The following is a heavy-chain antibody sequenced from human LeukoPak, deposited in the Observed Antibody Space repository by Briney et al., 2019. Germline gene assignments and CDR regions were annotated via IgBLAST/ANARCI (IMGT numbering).Heavy chain of an antibody. CDR3: ARDGTHSRITGTTFGY. D-gene: IGHD1-7*01. Sequence: GGSLRLSCAASGFTFSSYGMHWVRQAPGKGLEWVAVISYDGSNKYYADSVKGRFTISRDNAKNSLYLQMNSLRAEDTAVYYCARDGTHSRITGTTFGYWGQGTLVTVSS. J-gene: IGHJ4*02. V-gene: IGHV3-30*03. CDR1: GFTFSSYG. CDR2: ISYDGSNK.